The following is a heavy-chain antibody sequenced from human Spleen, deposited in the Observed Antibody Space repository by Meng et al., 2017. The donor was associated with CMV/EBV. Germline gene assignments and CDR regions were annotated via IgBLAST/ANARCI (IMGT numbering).Heavy chain of an antibody. CDR1: GFSFTSYS. Sequence: SGFSFTSYSMNWVRQAPGKGLEWVSAISGTGGSTYYADSVKGRFTISRDNSKNTLYLQMNSLRAEDTAVYYCAKDPLGAVAGENWFDPWGQGTLVTVSS. J-gene: IGHJ5*02. D-gene: IGHD6-19*01. CDR3: AKDPLGAVAGENWFDP. CDR2: ISGTGGST. V-gene: IGHV3-23*01.